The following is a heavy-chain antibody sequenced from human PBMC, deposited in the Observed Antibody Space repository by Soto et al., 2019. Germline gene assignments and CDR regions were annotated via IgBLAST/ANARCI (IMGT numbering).Heavy chain of an antibody. CDR1: GFIFSSYA. CDR3: AKGAGSDSGRY. CDR2: IVGSGDST. V-gene: IGHV3-23*01. J-gene: IGHJ4*02. D-gene: IGHD3-10*01. Sequence: PGGSLRLSCTASGFIFSSYAMNWVRQAPGKGLEWVSGIVGSGDSTYYADSVKGRFTISRDNSKNTLYLQMNSLRADDTAVYYCAKGAGSDSGRYWGRGTLVTVSS.